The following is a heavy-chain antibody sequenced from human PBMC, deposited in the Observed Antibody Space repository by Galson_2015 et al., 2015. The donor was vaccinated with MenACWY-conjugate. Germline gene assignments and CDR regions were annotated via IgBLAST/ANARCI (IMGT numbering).Heavy chain of an antibody. J-gene: IGHJ3*02. CDR2: IYPGDSDT. V-gene: IGHV5-51*01. Sequence: QSGAEVKKPGESLKISCKGSGYSFTSYWIGWVRQMPGKGLEWMGIIYPGDSDTRYSPSFQGQVTISADKSISTAYLQWSSLKASDTAMYYCARPRRPPSGTHDGYDAFDIWGQGTMVTVSS. CDR1: GYSFTSYW. D-gene: IGHD1-14*01. CDR3: ARPRRPPSGTHDGYDAFDI.